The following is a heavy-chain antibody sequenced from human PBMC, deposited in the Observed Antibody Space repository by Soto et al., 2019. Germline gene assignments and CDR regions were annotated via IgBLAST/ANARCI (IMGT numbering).Heavy chain of an antibody. CDR3: ARGLWFGESRQYYFDY. Sequence: GASVKVSCKASGGTFSSYTISWVRQAPGQGLEWMGRIIPILGIANYAQKFQGRVTITADKSTSTAYMELSSLRSEDTAVYFCARGLWFGESRQYYFDYWGQGTLVTVSS. J-gene: IGHJ4*02. CDR1: GGTFSSYT. CDR2: IIPILGIA. D-gene: IGHD3-10*01. V-gene: IGHV1-69*02.